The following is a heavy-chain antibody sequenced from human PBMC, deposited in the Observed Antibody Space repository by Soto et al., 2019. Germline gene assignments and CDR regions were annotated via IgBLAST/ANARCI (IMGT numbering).Heavy chain of an antibody. CDR1: GGSISSDY. D-gene: IGHD3-22*01. Sequence: SETLSLTCTVSGGSISSDYWSWMRQPPGKGLEWIGYIYYSGSTNYNPSLKSRVTISVDTSKNQFSLKLSSVTAADTAVYYCASIYDSSSSFDYWGQGNLVTVSS. V-gene: IGHV4-59*08. J-gene: IGHJ4*02. CDR2: IYYSGST. CDR3: ASIYDSSSSFDY.